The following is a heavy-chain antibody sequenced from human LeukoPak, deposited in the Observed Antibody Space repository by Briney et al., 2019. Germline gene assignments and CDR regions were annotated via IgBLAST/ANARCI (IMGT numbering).Heavy chain of an antibody. CDR3: ASWGEGALDN. D-gene: IGHD1-26*01. V-gene: IGHV3-48*03. J-gene: IGHJ4*02. CDR2: ISSFSSTI. CDR1: GFTFSSYE. Sequence: AGGSLRLSCAASGFTFSSYEMNWVRQAPGKGLEWVSYISSFSSTIYYADSVMGRFTISRDNAKNSLYLQMSSLRAEDTGVYYCASWGEGALDNWGQGTLVTVSS.